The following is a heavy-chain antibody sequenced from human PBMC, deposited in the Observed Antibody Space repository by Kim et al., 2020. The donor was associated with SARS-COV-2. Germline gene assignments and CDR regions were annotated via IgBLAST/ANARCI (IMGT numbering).Heavy chain of an antibody. V-gene: IGHV3-33*01. CDR3: ARVKGATIGAFDI. CDR2: IWYDGSNK. J-gene: IGHJ3*02. CDR1: GFTFSSYG. Sequence: GGSLRLSFAASGFTFSSYGMHWVRQAPGKGLEWVAVIWYDGSNKYYADSVKGRFTISRDNSKNTLYLQMNSLRAEDTAVYYCARVKGATIGAFDIWGQGTMVTVSS. D-gene: IGHD5-12*01.